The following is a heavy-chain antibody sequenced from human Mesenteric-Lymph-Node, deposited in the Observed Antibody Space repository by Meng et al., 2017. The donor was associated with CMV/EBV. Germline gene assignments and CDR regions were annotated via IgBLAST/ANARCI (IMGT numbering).Heavy chain of an antibody. CDR3: ARYHISSSDYYYYGMDV. J-gene: IGHJ6*02. Sequence: GSLRLSCTVSGGSISGYYWSWIRQPPGKGLEWIGYIHYSGSTNYNPSLKSRVTILVDTSKKQFSLKLSSVTAADTAVYYCARYHISSSDYYYYGMDVWGQGTTVTVSS. V-gene: IGHV4-59*01. D-gene: IGHD6-6*01. CDR1: GGSISGYY. CDR2: IHYSGST.